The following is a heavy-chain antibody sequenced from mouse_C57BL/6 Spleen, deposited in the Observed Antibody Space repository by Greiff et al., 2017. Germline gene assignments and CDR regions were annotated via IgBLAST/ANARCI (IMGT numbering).Heavy chain of an antibody. V-gene: IGHV1-80*01. CDR1: GYAFSSYW. D-gene: IGHD3-3*01. CDR2: IYPGDGDT. J-gene: IGHJ2*01. Sequence: QVQLKQSGAELVKPGASVKISCKASGYAFSSYWMNWVKQRPGQGLEWIGQIYPGDGDTNYNGKFKGKATLTADKSSSTAYMQLSSLTSEDSAVYFCARSASGLYYFDYWGQGTTLTVSS. CDR3: ARSASGLYYFDY.